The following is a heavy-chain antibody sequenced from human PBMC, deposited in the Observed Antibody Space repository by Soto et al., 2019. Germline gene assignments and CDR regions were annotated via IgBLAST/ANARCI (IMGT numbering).Heavy chain of an antibody. CDR3: ARELERRGLDAFDI. D-gene: IGHD1-1*01. V-gene: IGHV1-18*04. J-gene: IGHJ3*02. CDR2: ISAYNGNT. Sequence: ASVKVSCKASGYTFTSYGISWVRQAPGQGLEWMGWISAYNGNTNYAQKFQGRVTMTRDTSISTAYMELSRLRSDDTAVYYCARELERRGLDAFDIWGQGTMVTVSS. CDR1: GYTFTSYG.